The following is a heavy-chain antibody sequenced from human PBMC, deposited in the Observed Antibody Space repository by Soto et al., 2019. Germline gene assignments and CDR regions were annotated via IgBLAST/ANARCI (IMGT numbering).Heavy chain of an antibody. D-gene: IGHD3-9*01. V-gene: IGHV3-73*01. CDR2: IRNKANSYAT. CDR3: TRQTTYYDILTGYYTPDFDY. J-gene: IGHJ4*02. CDR1: GFTFSGSA. Sequence: GGSLRLSCAAFGFTFSGSAMHWVRQASGKGLEWVGRIRNKANSYATAYAASVKGRFTISRDDSKNTAYLQMNSLKTEDTAVYYCTRQTTYYDILTGYYTPDFDYWGQGTLVTVSS.